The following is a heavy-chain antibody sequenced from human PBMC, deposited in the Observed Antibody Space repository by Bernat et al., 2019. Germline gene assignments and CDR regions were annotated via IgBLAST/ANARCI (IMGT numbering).Heavy chain of an antibody. Sequence: EVQLVESGGGLVQPERSLRLSCAASGFTFDDYAMHWVRQAPGKGLEWVSGISWNSDKIDYADSVKGRFTISRDNAKKSLYLQMNSLRVEDTALYYCAKEKYSSSSEEGFFDYWGQGTLVTVSS. CDR1: GFTFDDYA. J-gene: IGHJ4*02. D-gene: IGHD6-6*01. CDR2: ISWNSDKI. CDR3: AKEKYSSSSEEGFFDY. V-gene: IGHV3-9*01.